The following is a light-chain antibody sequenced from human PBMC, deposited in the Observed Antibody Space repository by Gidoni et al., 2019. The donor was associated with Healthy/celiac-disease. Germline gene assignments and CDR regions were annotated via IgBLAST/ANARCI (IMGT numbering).Light chain of an antibody. CDR1: QSVSSY. CDR2: DAS. J-gene: IGKJ2*01. Sequence: EIVLTQSPATLSLSPGERATHSCRASQSVSSYLAWYQPKPGQAPRLLIYDASNRATGIPARFSGSGSGTDFTLTISSLEPEDFAVYYCQQRSNWPYTFGQGTKLEIK. CDR3: QQRSNWPYT. V-gene: IGKV3-11*01.